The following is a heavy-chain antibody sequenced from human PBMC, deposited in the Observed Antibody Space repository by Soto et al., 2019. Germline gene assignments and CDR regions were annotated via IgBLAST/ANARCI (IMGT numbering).Heavy chain of an antibody. CDR3: ARDIDPYYDSSGYYY. Sequence: LRLSCAASGFTFSSYWMSWVRQAPGKGLEWVANIKQDGSEKYYVDSVKGRFTISRDNAKNSLYLQMNSLRAEDTAVYYCARDIDPYYDSSGYYYWGQGTLVTVSS. CDR2: IKQDGSEK. D-gene: IGHD3-22*01. J-gene: IGHJ4*02. CDR1: GFTFSSYW. V-gene: IGHV3-7*01.